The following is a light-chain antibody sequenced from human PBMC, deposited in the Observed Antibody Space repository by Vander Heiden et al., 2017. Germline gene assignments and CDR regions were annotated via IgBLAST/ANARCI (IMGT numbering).Light chain of an antibody. CDR3: SSYTSSSTLEV. Sequence: QSALTQPASVSRSPGQSITISCTGTSSDVGGYNHVSWYQQHPGEAPKLMIYDVSNRPSGVSNRFSGSKSGNTASLTISGLQAEDEADYYCSSYTSSSTLEVFGTGTKVTVL. CDR2: DVS. J-gene: IGLJ1*01. CDR1: SSDVGGYNH. V-gene: IGLV2-14*03.